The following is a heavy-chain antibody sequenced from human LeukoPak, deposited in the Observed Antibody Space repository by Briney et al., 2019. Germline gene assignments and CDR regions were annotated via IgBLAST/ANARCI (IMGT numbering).Heavy chain of an antibody. J-gene: IGHJ6*04. D-gene: IGHD3-9*01. CDR1: GGSISSSNW. CDR2: IYHSGST. Sequence: SGTLSLTCAVTGGSISSSNWWSWVRQPPGKGLEWIGEIYHSGSTNYNPSLKSRVTISVDKSKNQFSLKLSSVTAADTAVYYCARDYVRYFDWLPPPYYYYYDMDVWGKGTTVTVSS. CDR3: ARDYVRYFDWLPPPYYYYYDMDV. V-gene: IGHV4-4*02.